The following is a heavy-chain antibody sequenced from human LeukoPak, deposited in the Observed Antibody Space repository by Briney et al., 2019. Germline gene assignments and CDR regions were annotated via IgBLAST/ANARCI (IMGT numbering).Heavy chain of an antibody. J-gene: IGHJ4*02. V-gene: IGHV4-34*01. CDR2: INHSGST. D-gene: IGHD3-22*01. CDR3: ARGPKVYDSRGYYLEPIDY. Sequence: SETLSLTCAVYGGSFSGYYWSWIRQPPGKGLEWIGEINHSGSTNYNPSLKSRVTISVDTSKNQFSLKLSSVSAADTAVYYCARGPKVYDSRGYYLEPIDYWGQGTLVTVSS. CDR1: GGSFSGYY.